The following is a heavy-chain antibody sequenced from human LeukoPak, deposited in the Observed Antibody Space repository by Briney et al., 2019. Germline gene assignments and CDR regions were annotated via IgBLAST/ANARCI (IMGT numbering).Heavy chain of an antibody. CDR2: INTSGST. Sequence: SETLSLTCTVSGGSISSYYWSWIRQPAGKGLEWIGRINTSGSTNYNPSLKSRVTMSVDTSKNQFSLKLSSVTAADTAVYYCAGSYYKNNFDYWGQGTLVTVSS. J-gene: IGHJ4*02. CDR1: GGSISSYY. V-gene: IGHV4-4*07. D-gene: IGHD3-10*01. CDR3: AGSYYKNNFDY.